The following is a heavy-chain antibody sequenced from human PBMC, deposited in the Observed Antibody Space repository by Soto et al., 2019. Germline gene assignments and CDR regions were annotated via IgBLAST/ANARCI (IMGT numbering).Heavy chain of an antibody. Sequence: GGSLRLSCAASGFTFSSYWMHWVRQAPGKGLVWVSRINSDGSSTSYADSVKGRFTISRDNAKNTLYLQMNSLRAEDTAVYYCARDYYGSGSYYDSRYYYYGMDVWGQGTTVTVSS. D-gene: IGHD3-10*01. CDR2: INSDGSST. CDR3: ARDYYGSGSYYDSRYYYYGMDV. CDR1: GFTFSSYW. J-gene: IGHJ6*02. V-gene: IGHV3-74*01.